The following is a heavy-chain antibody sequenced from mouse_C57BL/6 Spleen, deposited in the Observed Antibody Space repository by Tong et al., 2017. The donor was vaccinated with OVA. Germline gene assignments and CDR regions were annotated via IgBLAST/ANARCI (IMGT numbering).Heavy chain of an antibody. D-gene: IGHD2-5*01. Sequence: EVQLQESGPELVKPGASVKISCKASGYSFTGYYMNWVKQSPEKSLEWIGEINPSTGGTTYNQKFKAKATLTVDKSSSTAYMQLKSLTSEDTAVYYCTTNSNYLWYFDVWGTGTTVTVSS. V-gene: IGHV1-42*01. CDR1: GYSFTGYY. CDR2: INPSTGGT. CDR3: TTNSNYLWYFDV. J-gene: IGHJ1*03.